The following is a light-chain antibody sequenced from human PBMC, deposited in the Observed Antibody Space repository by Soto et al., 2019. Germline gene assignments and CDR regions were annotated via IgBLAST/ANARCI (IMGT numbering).Light chain of an antibody. CDR3: QQRSNWPIT. J-gene: IGKJ5*01. V-gene: IGKV3-11*01. CDR2: DAS. Sequence: EIVLTQSPATLSLSPGERATLSCRASQNINRYLAWYHQKPGQPPRLLIYDASTRATGIPARFSGSGSGTYFTLTISSLEPEDFAVYYCQQRSNWPITFGQGTRLEIK. CDR1: QNINRY.